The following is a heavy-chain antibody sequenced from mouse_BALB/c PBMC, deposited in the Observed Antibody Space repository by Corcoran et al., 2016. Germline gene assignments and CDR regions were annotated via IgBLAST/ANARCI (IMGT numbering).Heavy chain of an antibody. CDR1: GYTFTSYV. J-gene: IGHJ2*01. Sequence: EVQLQQSGPELVKPGASVKMSCKASGYTFTSYVMHWVKQKPGQGLEWIGYINPYNDGTKYNEKFKGKATLTSDKSSSTAYMELSSLTSEDSAVDYCARENYYGYVYFDYWGQGTTLTVSS. D-gene: IGHD1-2*01. CDR3: ARENYYGYVYFDY. V-gene: IGHV1S136*01. CDR2: INPYNDGT.